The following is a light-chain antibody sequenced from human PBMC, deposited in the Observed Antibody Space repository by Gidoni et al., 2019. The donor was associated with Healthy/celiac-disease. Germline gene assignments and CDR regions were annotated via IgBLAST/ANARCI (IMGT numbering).Light chain of an antibody. CDR3: QHSYSTPRT. CDR1: QIISSY. J-gene: IGKJ2*01. CDR2: AAS. Sequence: DIQMTPAPSSLSASVGDRVTITCRASQIISSYLTCYQQKPGKAPKLLIYAASSLQRGFPSRFMGMGPGTDFILTTSSWQPEDLATYYVQHSYSTPRTFGQGTKLEIK. V-gene: IGKV1-39*01.